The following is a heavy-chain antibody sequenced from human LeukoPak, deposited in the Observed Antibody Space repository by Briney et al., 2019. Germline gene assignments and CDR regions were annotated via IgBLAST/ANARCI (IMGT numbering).Heavy chain of an antibody. Sequence: PSETLSLACAVSGGSISSGGYSWSWIRQPPGKGLQWIGYSYYIGSTYYNPSLKSRVTISVDTSKNQFSLKLSSVTAADTAVYYCFRAEGGIRYFDWFRGAYYYYMDVWGKGTTVTVSS. CDR2: SYYIGST. V-gene: IGHV4-30-4*07. J-gene: IGHJ6*03. D-gene: IGHD3-9*01. CDR1: GGSISSGGYS. CDR3: FRAEGGIRYFDWFRGAYYYYMDV.